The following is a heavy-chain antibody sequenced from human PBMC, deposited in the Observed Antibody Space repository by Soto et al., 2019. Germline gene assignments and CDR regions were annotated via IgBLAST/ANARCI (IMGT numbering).Heavy chain of an antibody. J-gene: IGHJ5*02. V-gene: IGHV1-18*01. CDR3: ATDVGSGYFNWFDP. CDR1: GYTFTSFG. CDR2: ITTDKGKT. D-gene: IGHD3-3*01. Sequence: ASVKVSCKTSGYTFTSFGISWVRQAPGQGLEWMGWITTDKGKTIYAQKFQGRVTMTEDTSTDTAYMELSSLRSEDTAVYYCATDVGSGYFNWFDPWGQGTLVTVSS.